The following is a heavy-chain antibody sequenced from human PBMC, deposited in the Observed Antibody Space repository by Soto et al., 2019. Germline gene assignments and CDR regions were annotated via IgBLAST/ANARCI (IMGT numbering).Heavy chain of an antibody. V-gene: IGHV4-38-2*01. J-gene: IGHJ5*02. Sequence: SETLSLTCAVSGYSISSGYYWGWIRQPPGKGLEWIGSIYHSGSTYYNPSLKSRVTISVDTSKNQFSLKLSSVTAADTAVYYCARGPLTGTTVEPYNWFDPWGQGTLVTVSS. D-gene: IGHD1-7*01. CDR3: ARGPLTGTTVEPYNWFDP. CDR2: IYHSGST. CDR1: GYSISSGYY.